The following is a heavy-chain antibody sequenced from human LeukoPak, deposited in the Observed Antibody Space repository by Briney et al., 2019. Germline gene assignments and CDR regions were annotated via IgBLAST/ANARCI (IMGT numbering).Heavy chain of an antibody. D-gene: IGHD1-26*01. J-gene: IGHJ4*02. CDR2: ISYDGSNK. CDR3: AKRNSGSYWGLFDY. V-gene: IGHV3-30-3*02. CDR1: GFTFSSYA. Sequence: GGSLRLSCAASGFTFSSYAMHWVRQAPGKRLEWVAVISYDGSNKYYADSVKGRFTISRDNSKNTLYLQMNSLRAEDTAVYYCAKRNSGSYWGLFDYWGQGTLVTVSS.